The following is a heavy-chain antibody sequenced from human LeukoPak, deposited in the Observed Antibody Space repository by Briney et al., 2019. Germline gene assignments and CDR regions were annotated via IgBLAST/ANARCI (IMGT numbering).Heavy chain of an antibody. CDR1: GGSISSYY. D-gene: IGHD3-10*01. V-gene: IGHV4-59*08. J-gene: IGHJ4*02. Sequence: SETLSLTCTVSGGSISSYYWSWIRQPPGKGREWIGYIYYSGSTNYNPSLKSRVTISVDTSKNQFTLKLSSVTAADTAVYYCARGGGSGSYYNYYFDYWGQGTLVTVSS. CDR2: IYYSGST. CDR3: ARGGGSGSYYNYYFDY.